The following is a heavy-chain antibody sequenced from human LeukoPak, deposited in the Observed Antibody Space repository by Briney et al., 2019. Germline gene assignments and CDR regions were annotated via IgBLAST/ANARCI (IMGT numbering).Heavy chain of an antibody. CDR3: SGRLDY. CDR1: GFTFSSSA. J-gene: IGHJ4*02. CDR2: ISSSGTTI. D-gene: IGHD6-19*01. V-gene: IGHV3-48*01. Sequence: PGGSLRLSCVASGFTFSSSAMNWVRQAPGKGLEWVSYISSSGTTIYYADSVKGRFTISRDSAKNSLYLQMNSLRAEDTAVYYCSGRLDYWGQGTLVTVSS.